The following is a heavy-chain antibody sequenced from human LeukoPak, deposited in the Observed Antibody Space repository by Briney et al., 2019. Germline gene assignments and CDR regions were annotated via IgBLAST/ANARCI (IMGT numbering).Heavy chain of an antibody. CDR1: GASINSDN. D-gene: IGHD3-16*02. Sequence: SETLSLTCTVSGASINSDNWTWIRQPPGKGLEWIGCSHKSGTNQYNPSLRSRVTISVDTSKSQFSLRLSSVTAADTAVYYCASLRGLGEVSPYFDSWGQGRLVTVSS. CDR3: ASLRGLGEVSPYFDS. J-gene: IGHJ4*02. V-gene: IGHV4-59*01. CDR2: SHKSGTN.